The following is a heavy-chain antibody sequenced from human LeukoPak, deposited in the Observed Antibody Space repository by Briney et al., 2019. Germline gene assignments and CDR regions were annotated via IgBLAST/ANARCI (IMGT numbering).Heavy chain of an antibody. CDR1: GFTFRDYG. CDR3: ALSIAVAGTAIDY. D-gene: IGHD6-19*01. V-gene: IGHV3-23*01. J-gene: IGHJ4*02. Sequence: QSGGSLRLSCTASGFTFRDYGMSWVRQAPGKGLEWVSAISGSGGSTYYADSVKGRFTISRDNSKNTLYLQMNSLRAEDTAVYYCALSIAVAGTAIDYWGQGTLVTVSS. CDR2: ISGSGGST.